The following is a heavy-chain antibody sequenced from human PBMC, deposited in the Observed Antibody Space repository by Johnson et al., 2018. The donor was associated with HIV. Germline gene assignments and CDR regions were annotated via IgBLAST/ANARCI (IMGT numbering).Heavy chain of an antibody. D-gene: IGHD3-22*01. CDR2: INSDGSST. J-gene: IGHJ3*01. Sequence: VQLVESGGSVVRPGGSLRLSCAVSGFTFDNYDMSWVRQAPGKGLEWVSRINSDGSSTSYADSVKGRFTISRDNAKNTLYLQMNSLRAEDTAVYYCANTYYYDSSGYSGAFDLWGQGAMVTVSS. CDR1: GFTFDNYD. CDR3: ANTYYYDSSGYSGAFDL. V-gene: IGHV3-74*02.